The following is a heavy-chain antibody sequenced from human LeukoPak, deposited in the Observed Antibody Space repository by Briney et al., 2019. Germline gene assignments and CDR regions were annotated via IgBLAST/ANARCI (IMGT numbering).Heavy chain of an antibody. CDR3: ATVTTVTTGLVADAFDI. D-gene: IGHD4-17*01. J-gene: IGHJ3*02. Sequence: ASVKVSCKVSGYTLTELSMHWVRQAPGKGLEWMGGFDPEDGETIYAQKFQGRVTMTEDTSTDTAYMELSSLRSEDTAVYYCATVTTVTTGLVADAFDIWGQGTMVTVSS. CDR1: GYTLTELS. V-gene: IGHV1-24*01. CDR2: FDPEDGET.